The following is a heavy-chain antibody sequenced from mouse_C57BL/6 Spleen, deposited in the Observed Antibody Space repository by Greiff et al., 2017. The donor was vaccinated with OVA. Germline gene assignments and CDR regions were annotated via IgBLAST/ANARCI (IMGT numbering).Heavy chain of an antibody. D-gene: IGHD3-2*02. Sequence: EVQLQQSGPELVKPGASVKISCKASGYTFTDYYMNWVKQSHGKSLEWIGDINPNNGGTSYNQKFKGKATLTVDKSSSTAYMELRSLTSEDSAVYYCAGGLRPLAYWGQGTLVTVSA. J-gene: IGHJ3*01. V-gene: IGHV1-26*01. CDR3: AGGLRPLAY. CDR2: INPNNGGT. CDR1: GYTFTDYY.